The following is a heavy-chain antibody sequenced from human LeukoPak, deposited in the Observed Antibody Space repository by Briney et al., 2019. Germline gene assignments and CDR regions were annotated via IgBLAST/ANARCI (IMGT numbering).Heavy chain of an antibody. CDR2: ISSSSSYI. CDR3: AGALIVVVPAAIAEHYHYYGMDV. J-gene: IGHJ6*02. D-gene: IGHD2-2*01. Sequence: GGSLRLSCAASGFTFSSYSMNWVRQAPGKGLEWVSSISSSSSYIYYADSVKGRFTISRDNAKNSLYLQMNSLRAEDTAVYYCAGALIVVVPAAIAEHYHYYGMDVWGQGTTVTVSS. V-gene: IGHV3-21*01. CDR1: GFTFSSYS.